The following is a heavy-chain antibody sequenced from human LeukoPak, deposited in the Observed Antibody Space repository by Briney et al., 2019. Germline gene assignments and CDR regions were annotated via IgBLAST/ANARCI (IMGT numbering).Heavy chain of an antibody. CDR2: IIPIFGTA. CDR3: ARVRWSSSSSLDY. J-gene: IGHJ4*02. D-gene: IGHD6-6*01. Sequence: ASVKVSCKASGGTFSSYAISWVRQAPGQGLEWMGGIIPIFGTANYAQKFQGRVTITTDESTSTAYMELSSLRSEDTAVYYCARVRWSSSSSLDYWGQGTLVTVSS. CDR1: GGTFSSYA. V-gene: IGHV1-69*05.